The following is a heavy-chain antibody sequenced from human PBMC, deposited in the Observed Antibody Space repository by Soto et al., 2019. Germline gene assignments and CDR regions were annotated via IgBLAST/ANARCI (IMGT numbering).Heavy chain of an antibody. V-gene: IGHV5-51*03. CDR1: GYSFTSYW. CDR2: IYPGDSDT. D-gene: IGHD4-17*01. Sequence: EVQLVQSGAEVKKPGESLKISCKGSGYSFTSYWIGWVRQMPGKGLEWMGIIYPGDSDTRYSPSFQGQVTISADKSINTAYLQWSSLKASDTAMYYCARFPAYGDYGGYYYYGMDVWGQGTTVTVSS. J-gene: IGHJ6*02. CDR3: ARFPAYGDYGGYYYYGMDV.